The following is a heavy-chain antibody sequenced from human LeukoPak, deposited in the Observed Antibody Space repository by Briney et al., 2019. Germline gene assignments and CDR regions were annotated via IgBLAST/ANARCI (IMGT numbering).Heavy chain of an antibody. CDR3: TRDGSGMHYGMDV. V-gene: IGHV3-49*04. CDR2: IRGKAYGGTT. J-gene: IGHJ6*02. Sequence: GRSLRLSCTAYGFTFGDYIMSWVRQAPGKGLERVGFIRGKAYGGTTEYAASVKGRFTISRDDSKSIAYLQVNSLKTEDTAVYYCTRDGSGMHYGMDVWGQGTTVTVSS. D-gene: IGHD1-26*01. CDR1: GFTFGDYI.